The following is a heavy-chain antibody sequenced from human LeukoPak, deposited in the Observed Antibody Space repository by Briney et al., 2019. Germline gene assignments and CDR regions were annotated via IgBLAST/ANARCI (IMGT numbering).Heavy chain of an antibody. Sequence: ASVKVSCKAPGYTFTSYYMHWVRQAPGQGLEWMGIINPSGGSTTYAQKFQGRLTMTRDTSTSTVYMELSSLRSEDTAVYYCARDGVHSGSSYYYMDVWGKGTTVTITS. CDR3: ARDGVHSGSSYYYMDV. CDR1: GYTFTSYY. J-gene: IGHJ6*03. D-gene: IGHD1-26*01. CDR2: INPSGGST. V-gene: IGHV1-46*01.